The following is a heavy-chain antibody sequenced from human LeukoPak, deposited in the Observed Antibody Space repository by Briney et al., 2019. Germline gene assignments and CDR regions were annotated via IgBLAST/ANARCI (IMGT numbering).Heavy chain of an antibody. CDR1: GFPFSAYW. V-gene: IGHV3-74*01. Sequence: SGGSLRLSCGASGFPFSAYWMHWVRQAPGKGLVWVSHISPGGTTTNYADSVKGRFTISRDNAKNALYLQLNSLRAEYTAVYYSARGLINRYGYDFGGQGTLVTVSS. CDR2: ISPGGTTT. D-gene: IGHD3/OR15-3a*01. CDR3: ARGLINRYGYDF. J-gene: IGHJ4*02.